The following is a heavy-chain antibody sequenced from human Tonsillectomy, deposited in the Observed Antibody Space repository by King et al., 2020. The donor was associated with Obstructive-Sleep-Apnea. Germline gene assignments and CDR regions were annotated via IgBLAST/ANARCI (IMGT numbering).Heavy chain of an antibody. J-gene: IGHJ6*02. V-gene: IGHV1-69*17. Sequence: GEEGRKEEGGVTGDGKESGGTFTNYAIIWGRQAPGQGLEWMGGIMPVANVVKLAQKFQDRVTITADRSTSTAYMELGSLTKEDTAVYYCAGTPPPVAVPDSSLWEHFFCYALDVWGQGTTVTVSS. CDR1: GGTFTNYA. D-gene: IGHD3-16*01. CDR3: AGTPPPVAVPDSSLWEHFFCYALDV. CDR2: IMPVANVV.